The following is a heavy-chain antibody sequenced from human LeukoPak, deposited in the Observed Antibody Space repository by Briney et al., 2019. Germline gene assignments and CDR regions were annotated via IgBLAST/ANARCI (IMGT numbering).Heavy chain of an antibody. CDR2: IKKDGSEQ. J-gene: IGHJ4*02. Sequence: GGSLRLSYAASGLTVRRYGMSWVRYAPGKGLEWVANIKKDGSEQNYADSVTGRFTISRDNAKNSLYLQMNSVRPEDTAVYYCLVFLGGGQGILVTVSS. V-gene: IGHV3-7*01. CDR1: GLTVRRYG. CDR3: LVFLG. D-gene: IGHD3-3*01.